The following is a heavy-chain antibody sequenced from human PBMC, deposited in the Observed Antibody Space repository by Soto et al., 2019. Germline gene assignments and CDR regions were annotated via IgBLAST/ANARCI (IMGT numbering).Heavy chain of an antibody. CDR2: ITTSGGNT. Sequence: EVQLLESGGGSVQPGGSLRLSCAASGFTFSTYAMSWVRQAPGKGLEWVSTITTSGGNTYYADAVQGRFTISRESSKNTLYLQMNSLRAEETAVYYCAGRYCTNGVCYTSYCSNIDVWGKGTTVTVSS. CDR3: AGRYCTNGVCYTSYCSNIDV. CDR1: GFTFSTYA. D-gene: IGHD2-8*01. J-gene: IGHJ6*03. V-gene: IGHV3-23*01.